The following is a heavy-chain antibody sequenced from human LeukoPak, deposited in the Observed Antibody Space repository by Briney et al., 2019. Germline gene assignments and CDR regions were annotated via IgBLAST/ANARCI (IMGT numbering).Heavy chain of an antibody. CDR3: ARLSIYDTSGYYYEGKYFDY. D-gene: IGHD3-22*01. CDR1: GVSISRTAYY. CDR2: VYYSGNT. V-gene: IGHV4-39*01. J-gene: IGHJ4*02. Sequence: SETLSLTCTVSGVSISRTAYYWGWIRQSPGKGLEWIANVYYSGNTYYNPSLKSRVTISVDTSKSQFSLELGSVTAADTAVYYCARLSIYDTSGYYYEGKYFDYWGQGTLVTVSS.